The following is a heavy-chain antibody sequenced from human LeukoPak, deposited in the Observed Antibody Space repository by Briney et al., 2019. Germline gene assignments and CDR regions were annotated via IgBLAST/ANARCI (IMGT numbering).Heavy chain of an antibody. J-gene: IGHJ3*02. CDR1: GYSISSGYY. Sequence: SETLSLACTVSGYSISSGYYWGWIRQPPGKGLEWIGSIYHSGSTYYNPSLKSRVTISVDTSKNQFSLKLSSVTAADTAVYYCARGSAYGYVGWGAFDIWGQGTMVTVSS. CDR2: IYHSGST. V-gene: IGHV4-38-2*02. CDR3: ARGSAYGYVGWGAFDI. D-gene: IGHD5-18*01.